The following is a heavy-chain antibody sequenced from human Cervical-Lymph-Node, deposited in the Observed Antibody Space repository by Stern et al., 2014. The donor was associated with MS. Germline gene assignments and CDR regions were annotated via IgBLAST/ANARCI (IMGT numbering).Heavy chain of an antibody. CDR2: ISGSGGST. J-gene: IGHJ4*02. CDR1: GFTFSSYA. D-gene: IGHD6-13*01. Sequence: EVQLVESGGGLVQPGGSLRLSCAVSGFTFSSYAVGWVRQAPGKGLEWVSGISGSGGSTYYADSVKGRFTISRDNSKNTLYLHMNSLRAEDTAVYYCAKATSVAAAGTWFDYWGQGTLVTVSS. V-gene: IGHV3-23*04. CDR3: AKATSVAAAGTWFDY.